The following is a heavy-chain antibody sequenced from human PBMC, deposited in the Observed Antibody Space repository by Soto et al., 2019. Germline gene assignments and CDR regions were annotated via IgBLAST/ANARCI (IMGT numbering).Heavy chain of an antibody. J-gene: IGHJ4*02. CDR1: GFTFSPYW. CDR3: ARGSNQDY. CDR2: INNDGSEK. Sequence: VQLVESGGDLVQPGGSLRLSCVASGFTFSPYWMSWVRQAPGRGLQWVATINNDGSEKYYADSVKGRFTISRDNARDSLYLQLTSLQAEDTAIYYCARGSNQDYWGQGTLVAVSS. D-gene: IGHD2-8*01. V-gene: IGHV3-7*03.